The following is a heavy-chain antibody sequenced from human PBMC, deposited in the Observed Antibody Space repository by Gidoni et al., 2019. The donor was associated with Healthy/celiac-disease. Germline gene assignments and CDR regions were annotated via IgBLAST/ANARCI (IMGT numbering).Heavy chain of an antibody. Sequence: EVQLVESGGGLVKPGGSLRLSCAASGFTFSNAWMSWVRQAPGKGLEWVGRIKSKTDGGTTDYAAPVKGRFTISRDDSKNTLYLQMNSLKTEDTAVYYCTTDSSSGYYNYYYGMDVWGQGTTVTVSS. J-gene: IGHJ6*02. D-gene: IGHD3-3*01. CDR1: GFTFSNAW. CDR3: TTDSSSGYYNYYYGMDV. V-gene: IGHV3-15*01. CDR2: IKSKTDGGTT.